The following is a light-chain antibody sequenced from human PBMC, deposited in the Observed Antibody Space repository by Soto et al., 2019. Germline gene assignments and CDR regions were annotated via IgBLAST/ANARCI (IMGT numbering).Light chain of an antibody. V-gene: IGKV1-5*01. Sequence: DVLLTQAPSALSASLGDRVTITCRASQGLGHFLAWYQHQTGEAPRLLIHHASTLESGVTSRFGGSGSGTEFTLPISRLQPEDVATYYCQQYETYSVLTFGQGTKVE. J-gene: IGKJ1*01. CDR1: QGLGHF. CDR2: HAS. CDR3: QQYETYSVLT.